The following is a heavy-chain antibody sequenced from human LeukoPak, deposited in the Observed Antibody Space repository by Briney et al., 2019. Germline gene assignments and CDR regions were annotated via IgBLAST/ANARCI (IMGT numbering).Heavy chain of an antibody. J-gene: IGHJ4*02. CDR1: GFTFSSYS. Sequence: PGGSLRLSCAASGFTFSSYSMNWVRQAPGKGLEWASYIGTSTTTISYADSVKGRFTISRDNAKNSLYLQMNSLRDEDTAVYYCARDFHYAFDYWGQGTLVTVSS. D-gene: IGHD2-2*01. V-gene: IGHV3-48*02. CDR3: ARDFHYAFDY. CDR2: IGTSTTTI.